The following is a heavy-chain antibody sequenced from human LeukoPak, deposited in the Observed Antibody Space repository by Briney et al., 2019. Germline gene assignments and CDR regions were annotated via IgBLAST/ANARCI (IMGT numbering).Heavy chain of an antibody. CDR3: VKDVGGSYAFDY. CDR2: INDNGGRT. V-gene: IGHV3-64D*09. J-gene: IGHJ4*02. CDR1: GFTFSRYA. Sequence: GRSLRLSCSASGFTFSRYAMHWVRQAPGKGLEYVSGINDNGGRTHYGDSVKGRFSISRDNSKSTLHLQMSTLRAEDTALYYCVKDVGGSYAFDYWGQGILVTVAS. D-gene: IGHD1-26*01.